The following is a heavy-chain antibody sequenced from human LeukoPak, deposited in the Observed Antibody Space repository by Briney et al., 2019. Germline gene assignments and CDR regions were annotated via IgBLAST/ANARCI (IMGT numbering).Heavy chain of an antibody. D-gene: IGHD6-19*01. Sequence: PGGSLRLSCAASGFTFTTYAMNWVRQAPGKGLEWVSAISGGSTYYTDSVKGRFTISRDNSKNTLYLQMNSLRGEDMAVYYYAKALTSGWYLFDYWGQGTLVTVSS. CDR2: ISGGST. J-gene: IGHJ4*02. CDR1: GFTFTTYA. V-gene: IGHV3-23*01. CDR3: AKALTSGWYLFDY.